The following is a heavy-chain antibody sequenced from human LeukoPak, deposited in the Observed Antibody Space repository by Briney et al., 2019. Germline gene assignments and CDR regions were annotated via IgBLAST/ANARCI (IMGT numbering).Heavy chain of an antibody. V-gene: IGHV3-74*01. CDR3: ARVIVGATNWFDS. CDR1: GFTFSSYW. CDR2: TNSDVSTT. J-gene: IGHJ5*01. D-gene: IGHD1-26*01. Sequence: GGSLRLSCAASGFTFSSYWMHWVRQAPGKGLVWASRTNSDVSTTNYADSVRGRFTISRDNAKNTLYLQMNSLRAEDTAVYYCARVIVGATNWFDSWGQGTLVTVSS.